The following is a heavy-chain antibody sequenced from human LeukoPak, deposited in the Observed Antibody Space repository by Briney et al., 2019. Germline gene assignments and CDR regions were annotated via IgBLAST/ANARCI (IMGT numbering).Heavy chain of an antibody. CDR2: INQDGREK. V-gene: IGHV3-7*05. Sequence: YPGGSLRLSCAASGFTFSTYWMTWVRQAPGKGLEWVANINQDGREKYYVDSVKGRFTISRDNAKNSLYLQMNSLRAEDTAVYYCAKDVESGRSADYWGQGTLVTVSS. CDR1: GFTFSTYW. CDR3: AKDVESGRSADY. J-gene: IGHJ4*02. D-gene: IGHD3-10*01.